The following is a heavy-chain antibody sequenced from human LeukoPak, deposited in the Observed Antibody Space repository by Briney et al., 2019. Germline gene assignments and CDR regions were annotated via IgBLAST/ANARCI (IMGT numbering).Heavy chain of an antibody. Sequence: GRSLRLSCAASGFTFDDYAVHWVRQAPGKGLEWVSVIYSGGSTYYADSVKGRFTISRDNSKSTLYIQMNSLRAEDTAVYYCARAKPKNMVRGLIMRRESRYYFDYWGQGTLVTVSS. D-gene: IGHD3-10*01. CDR3: ARAKPKNMVRGLIMRRESRYYFDY. CDR2: IYSGGST. J-gene: IGHJ4*02. CDR1: GFTFDDYA. V-gene: IGHV3-53*01.